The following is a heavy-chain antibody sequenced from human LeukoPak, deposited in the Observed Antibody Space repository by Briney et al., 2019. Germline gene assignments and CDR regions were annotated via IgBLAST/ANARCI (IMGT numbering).Heavy chain of an antibody. CDR1: GGTFSSYA. J-gene: IGHJ4*02. V-gene: IGHV1-46*01. CDR2: INPSGGTT. CDR3: ARDRGGSFVFDY. D-gene: IGHD3-16*01. Sequence: ASVKVSCKASGGTFSSYAISWVRQAPGQGLEWMAMINPSGGTTTYAQNFQGRLSMTRDTSTSTVYMELSSLRSEDTAMYYCARDRGGSFVFDYWGQGILVTVSS.